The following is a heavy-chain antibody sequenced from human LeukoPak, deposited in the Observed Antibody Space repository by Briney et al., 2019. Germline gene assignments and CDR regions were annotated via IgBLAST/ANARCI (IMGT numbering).Heavy chain of an antibody. J-gene: IGHJ4*02. CDR1: GGSISSYY. CDR3: ASYGGHFYFDY. D-gene: IGHD4-23*01. V-gene: IGHV4-59*12. Sequence: PSETLSLTCTVSGGSISSYYWSWIRQPPGKGLEWIGYIYYSGSTNYNPSLKSRVTISVDTSKNQFSLKLSSVTAADTAVYYCASYGGHFYFDYWGQGTLVTVSS. CDR2: IYYSGST.